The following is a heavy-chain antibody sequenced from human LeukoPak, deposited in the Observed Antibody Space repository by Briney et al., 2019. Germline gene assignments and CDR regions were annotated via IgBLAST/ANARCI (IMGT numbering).Heavy chain of an antibody. V-gene: IGHV1-69*13. J-gene: IGHJ4*02. CDR2: IIPIFGTA. Sequence: SVTVSCKASGGTFSSYAISWVRQAPGQGLEWMGGIIPIFGTANYAQKFQGRVTITADESTSTAYMELSSLRSEDTAVYYCARVPLATVNLYYFDYWGQGTLVTVSS. CDR3: ARVPLATVNLYYFDY. CDR1: GGTFSSYA. D-gene: IGHD4-17*01.